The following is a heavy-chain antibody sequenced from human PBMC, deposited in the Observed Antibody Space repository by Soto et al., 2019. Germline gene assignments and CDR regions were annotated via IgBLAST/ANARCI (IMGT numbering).Heavy chain of an antibody. CDR3: TTNKGVPNPYSGIWDSVGFDY. CDR2: IRSKSYGKTT. J-gene: IGHJ4*02. CDR1: GFTFGDYG. V-gene: IGHV3-49*03. D-gene: IGHD6-25*01. Sequence: GGSLRLSCSTSGFTFGDYGMTWFRQAPGKGLEWVGLIRSKSYGKTTEYAASATDRFTISRDDSKRIAYLQMNSLKAEDTSVYYCTTNKGVPNPYSGIWDSVGFDYWGEGILVTVSS.